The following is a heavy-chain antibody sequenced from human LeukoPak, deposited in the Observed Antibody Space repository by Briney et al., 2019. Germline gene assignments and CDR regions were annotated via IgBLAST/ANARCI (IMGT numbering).Heavy chain of an antibody. D-gene: IGHD6-13*01. CDR3: AASSKISSVSIDY. CDR2: IIPIFGTA. Sequence: SVKVSCKASGGTFSSYAISWVRQAPGQGLEWMGGIIPIFGTANYAQKFQGRVTITADESTSTAYMELSSLRSEDTAVYYCAASSKISSVSIDYWGQGTLVTVSS. CDR1: GGTFSSYA. V-gene: IGHV1-69*01. J-gene: IGHJ4*02.